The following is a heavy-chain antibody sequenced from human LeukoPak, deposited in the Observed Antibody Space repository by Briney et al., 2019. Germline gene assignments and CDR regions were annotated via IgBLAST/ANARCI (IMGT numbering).Heavy chain of an antibody. V-gene: IGHV1-69*06. CDR3: ASGAIGSYCSGGSCYSNY. D-gene: IGHD2-15*01. CDR1: GYTFTSYL. J-gene: IGHJ4*02. Sequence: GASVKVSCKPSGYTFTSYLMHWVGQAPGQGLGWMGGIIPIFGTANYAQKFQGRVTITADKSTSTAYMELSSLRSEDTAVYYCASGAIGSYCSGGSCYSNYWGQGTLVTVSS. CDR2: IIPIFGTA.